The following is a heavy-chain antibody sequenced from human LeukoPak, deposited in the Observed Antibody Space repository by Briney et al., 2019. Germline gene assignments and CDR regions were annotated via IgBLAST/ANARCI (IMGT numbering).Heavy chain of an antibody. CDR2: INTNSGGT. J-gene: IGHJ6*02. CDR3: AKQFSDGFWSGYYYYGMDV. D-gene: IGHD3-3*01. V-gene: IGHV1-2*02. CDR1: GYTFTGYY. Sequence: GASVKVSCKASGYTFTGYYMHWVRQAPGQGLAWMGWINTNSGGTNYAQTFQGRVTMTRDTSISTAYMELSRLRSDDTAVYYWAKQFSDGFWSGYYYYGMDVWGQGNTVTVSS.